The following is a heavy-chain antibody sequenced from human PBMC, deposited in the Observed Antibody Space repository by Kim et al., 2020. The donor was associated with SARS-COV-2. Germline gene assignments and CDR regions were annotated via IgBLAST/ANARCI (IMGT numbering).Heavy chain of an antibody. Sequence: ASVKVSCKASGHTFTTYSISWVRQAPGQGLEWMGWISAYNGNTKYAQKLQGRLTMSTDTSTSTAYMELRSLRSDDTAVYYCARNPSSTDPYDTFDIWGQGTMVTVSS. CDR3: ARNPSSTDPYDTFDI. V-gene: IGHV1-18*01. D-gene: IGHD3-3*02. J-gene: IGHJ3*02. CDR2: ISAYNGNT. CDR1: GHTFTTYS.